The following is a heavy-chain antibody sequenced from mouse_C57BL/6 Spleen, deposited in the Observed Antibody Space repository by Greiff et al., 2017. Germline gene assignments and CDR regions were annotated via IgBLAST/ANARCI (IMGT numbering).Heavy chain of an antibody. CDR1: GFTFSDYY. D-gene: IGHD1-1*01. CDR3: ARATPYYYGSWRYFDD. CDR2: INYDGSST. Sequence: EVMLVESEGGLVQPGSSMKLSCTASGFTFSDYYMAWVRQVPEKGLEWVANINYDGSSTYYRDSLKSRFIISRDNARNILYLQMSSLKSENTATYYCARATPYYYGSWRYFDDWGTGTTVTVSS. J-gene: IGHJ1*03. V-gene: IGHV5-16*01.